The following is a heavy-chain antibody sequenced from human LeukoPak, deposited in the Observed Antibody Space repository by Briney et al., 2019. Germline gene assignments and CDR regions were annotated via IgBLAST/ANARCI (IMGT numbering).Heavy chain of an antibody. J-gene: IGHJ3*02. V-gene: IGHV3-66*01. CDR1: GFTVSSDY. CDR2: IYSGGTT. Sequence: PGGSLRLSCAASGFTVSSDYMSWVRQAPGKGLAWVSVIYSGGTTHYADSVKGRFTISRDNSKNTLYLQMNSLRAEDTAVYYCARGPYGSSGTPDAFDIWGQGTMVTVSS. D-gene: IGHD3-10*01. CDR3: ARGPYGSSGTPDAFDI.